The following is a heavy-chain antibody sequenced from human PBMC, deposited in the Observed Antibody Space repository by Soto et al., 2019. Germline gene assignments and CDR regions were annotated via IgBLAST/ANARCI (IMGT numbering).Heavy chain of an antibody. Sequence: QVQLVQSGAEVKKPGASVKVPCKASGYTFNTYGITWVRQAPGQGLEWMGWISTYDGSTYYEERLQGRVTLTTDPSTTTAYMELRSLRSDDTAVYYCARKSSSSSWFHPWGQGTLVTVSS. CDR1: GYTFNTYG. J-gene: IGHJ5*02. V-gene: IGHV1-18*01. CDR3: ARKSSSSSWFHP. D-gene: IGHD6-6*01. CDR2: ISTYDGST.